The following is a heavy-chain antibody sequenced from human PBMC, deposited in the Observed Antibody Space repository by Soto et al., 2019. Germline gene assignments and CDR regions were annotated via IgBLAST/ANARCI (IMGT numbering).Heavy chain of an antibody. CDR1: SGSFSGYY. CDR2: ISQSGNT. CDR3: ARAPKVSGSSQTRPDF. D-gene: IGHD6-6*01. V-gene: IGHV4-34*01. Sequence: SETLSLTCSIYSGSFSGYYWSWIRQPPGKGLEWIGEISQSGNTNYSPSLKSRVSISIDTSKKQFSLNLASVSAADTAVYYCARAPKVSGSSQTRPDFWGQGTL. J-gene: IGHJ4*02.